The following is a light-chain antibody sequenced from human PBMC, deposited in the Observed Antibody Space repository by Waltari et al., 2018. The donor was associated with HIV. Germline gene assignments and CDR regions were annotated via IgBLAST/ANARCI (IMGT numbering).Light chain of an antibody. J-gene: IGLJ3*02. CDR2: EVS. CDR3: TSYISSSSPV. CDR1: SNDLRHYNS. V-gene: IGLV2-14*01. Sequence: QSALTQPASVSGSPGQSITISCPGTSNDLRHYNSVSWYQHHPGKAPKVIIYEVSNRPSGVSSRFSGSISANTASLTISGLQAEDEADYFCTSYISSSSPVFGGGTKVTVL.